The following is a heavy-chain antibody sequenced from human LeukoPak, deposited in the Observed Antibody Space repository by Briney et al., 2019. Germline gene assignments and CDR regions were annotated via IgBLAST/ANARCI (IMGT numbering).Heavy chain of an antibody. V-gene: IGHV4-59*01. J-gene: IGHJ5*02. CDR1: GGSISSYY. D-gene: IGHD3-9*01. CDR2: IYYSGST. Sequence: MPSETLSLTCTVSGGSISSYYWSWIRQPPGKGLEWIGYIYYSGSTNYNPSLKSRVTMSVDTSKNQFSLKLSSVTAADTAVYYCASSSPALYYDILTGYPNPGWFDPWGQGTLVTVSS. CDR3: ASSSPALYYDILTGYPNPGWFDP.